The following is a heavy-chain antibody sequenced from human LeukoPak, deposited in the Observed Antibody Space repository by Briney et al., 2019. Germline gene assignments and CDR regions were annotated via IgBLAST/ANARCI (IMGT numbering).Heavy chain of an antibody. V-gene: IGHV4-59*08. CDR3: ARHGGTVAINDAFDI. CDR1: GGSISSYY. D-gene: IGHD1/OR15-1a*01. Sequence: TSSETLSLTCTVSGGSISSYYWSWIRQPPGKGLEWIGYIYYSGRTSYNPSLKSRVTISVDTSNNQFSLRLDSVTAADTAVYFCARHGGTVAINDAFDIWGQGTMVTVSS. J-gene: IGHJ3*02. CDR2: IYYSGRT.